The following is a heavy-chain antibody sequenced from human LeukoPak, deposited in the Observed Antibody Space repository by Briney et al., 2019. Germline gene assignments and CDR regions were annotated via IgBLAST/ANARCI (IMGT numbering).Heavy chain of an antibody. J-gene: IGHJ4*02. CDR1: GGSISSGGYY. CDR3: ARDSPLYKRDDFWSGYSPLNFDY. CDR2: IYYSGST. Sequence: RASQTLSLTCTVSGGSISSGGYYWSWIRQHPGKGLEWIGYIYYSGSTYYNPSLKSRVTISVDTSKNQFSLKLSSVTAADTAVYYCARDSPLYKRDDFWSGYSPLNFDYWGQGTLVTVSS. D-gene: IGHD3-3*01. V-gene: IGHV4-31*03.